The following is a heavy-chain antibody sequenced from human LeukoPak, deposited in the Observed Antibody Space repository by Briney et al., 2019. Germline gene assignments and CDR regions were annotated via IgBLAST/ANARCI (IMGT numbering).Heavy chain of an antibody. Sequence: SETLSLTCAVYGGSFSGYYWSWIRQPPGKGLEWIGEINHSGSTNYNPSLKSRVTISVYTSKNQFSLKLSSVTAADTAVYYCARVAAAGIPYFDYWGQGTLVTVSS. J-gene: IGHJ4*02. CDR1: GGSFSGYY. CDR3: ARVAAAGIPYFDY. D-gene: IGHD6-13*01. V-gene: IGHV4-34*01. CDR2: INHSGST.